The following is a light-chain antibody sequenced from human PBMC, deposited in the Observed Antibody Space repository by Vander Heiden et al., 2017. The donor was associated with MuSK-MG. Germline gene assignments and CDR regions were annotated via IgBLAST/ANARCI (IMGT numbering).Light chain of an antibody. V-gene: IGKV3-20*01. J-gene: IGKJ1*01. CDR3: QQDCTSRT. Sequence: EIVLTQSPGTLSLSPGERATLSCRASQSVSSNYLAWYQQKPGQAPRLLIYGASSRATGIPDRFSGSGSGTDFTLTISRLEPEDFAVYYCQQDCTSRTFGQGTKVEIK. CDR2: GAS. CDR1: QSVSSNY.